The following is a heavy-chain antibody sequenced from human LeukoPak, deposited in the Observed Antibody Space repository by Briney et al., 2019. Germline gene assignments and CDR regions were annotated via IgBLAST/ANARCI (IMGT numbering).Heavy chain of an antibody. J-gene: IGHJ4*02. CDR3: AKGPFPPRYFDY. V-gene: IGHV3-23*01. CDR1: GFTFGDYA. Sequence: PGGSLRLSCTASGFTFGDYAMGWFRQAPGKGLEWVSAISGSGGSTYYADSVKGRFTISRDNSKNTLYLQMNSLRAEDTTVYYCAKGPFPPRYFDYWGQGTLVTVSS. CDR2: ISGSGGST.